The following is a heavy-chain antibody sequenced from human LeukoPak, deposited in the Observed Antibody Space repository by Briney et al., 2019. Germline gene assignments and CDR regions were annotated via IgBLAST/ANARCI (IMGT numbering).Heavy chain of an antibody. Sequence: GASVKVSCKASGYTFTSYGISWVRQAPGQGLEWMGWISAYNGNTNYAQKLQGRVTMTTDTSTSTAYMELRSLRSDDTAVYYCARGKGITMVRGVPNWFDPWGQGTLVTVSS. CDR1: GYTFTSYG. D-gene: IGHD3-10*01. J-gene: IGHJ5*02. CDR2: ISAYNGNT. CDR3: ARGKGITMVRGVPNWFDP. V-gene: IGHV1-18*01.